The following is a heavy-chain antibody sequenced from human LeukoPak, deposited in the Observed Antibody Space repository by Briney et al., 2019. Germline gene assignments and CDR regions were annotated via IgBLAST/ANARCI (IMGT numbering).Heavy chain of an antibody. Sequence: SETLSLTCTVSGGSISSSSYYWGWIRQPPGKGLEGIGSIYYSGSTYYNPSLKSRVTISVDTSKNQFSLKLSSVTAADTAVYYCATEAGSAIAFDIWGQGTMVTVSS. CDR3: ATEAGSAIAFDI. CDR1: GGSISSSSYY. V-gene: IGHV4-39*07. CDR2: IYYSGST. D-gene: IGHD3-10*01. J-gene: IGHJ3*02.